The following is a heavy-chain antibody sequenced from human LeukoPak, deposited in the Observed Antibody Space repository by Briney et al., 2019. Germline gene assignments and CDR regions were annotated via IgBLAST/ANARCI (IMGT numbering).Heavy chain of an antibody. V-gene: IGHV4-61*02. D-gene: IGHD4-11*01. Sequence: SQTLSLTCSVSGGSITSGSYYWSWIRQPAGTGLEWIGRIYSSGSTNYNPSLKSRVTISLDTSKNQFSLQLSSVTAADTAVYYCARTNDYSQGHHYYYMAVWGKGTTVTVSS. CDR3: ARTNDYSQGHHYYYMAV. CDR2: IYSSGST. CDR1: GGSITSGSYY. J-gene: IGHJ6*03.